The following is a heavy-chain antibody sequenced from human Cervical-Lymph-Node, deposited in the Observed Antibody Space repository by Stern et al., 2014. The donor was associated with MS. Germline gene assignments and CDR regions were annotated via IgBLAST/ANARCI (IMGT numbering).Heavy chain of an antibody. J-gene: IGHJ4*02. CDR1: GFTFSSYA. Sequence: VQLVESGGGVVQPGRSLRLSCAASGFTFSSYAIHWVRQAPGKGLEWVALISYDGSNKYYADSVKGRFTISRDNSKNTLYLQMNSLRAEDTAVYYCARDRHDLGYCSGGSCYLPDYWGQGTLVTVSS. V-gene: IGHV3-30-3*01. D-gene: IGHD2-15*01. CDR2: ISYDGSNK. CDR3: ARDRHDLGYCSGGSCYLPDY.